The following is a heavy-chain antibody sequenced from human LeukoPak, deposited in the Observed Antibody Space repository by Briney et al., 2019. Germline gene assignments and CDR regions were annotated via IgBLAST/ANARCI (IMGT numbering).Heavy chain of an antibody. CDR3: AKGPHSGWYRALYFDY. J-gene: IGHJ4*02. D-gene: IGHD6-19*01. V-gene: IGHV3-23*01. CDR2: ISGSGGST. Sequence: GGSLRLSCAASGFTFSSYAMSWVRQAPGKGLEWVSAISGSGGSTYYADSVKGRFTISRDNSKNTLYLQMNSLRAEDTAVYYCAKGPHSGWYRALYFDYWGQGTLVTVSS. CDR1: GFTFSSYA.